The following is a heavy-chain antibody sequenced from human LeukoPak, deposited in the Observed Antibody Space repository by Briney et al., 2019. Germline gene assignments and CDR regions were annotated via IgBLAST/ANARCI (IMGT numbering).Heavy chain of an antibody. J-gene: IGHJ4*02. CDR1: GFTFDDYA. Sequence: GRSLRLSCAASGFTFDDYAMHWVRQAPGKGLEWVSGISWNSGSIGYADSVKGRFTISRDNAKNSLYLQMNSLRAEDTALYYCAKDMRYYSSSFDYWGQGTLVTVSS. D-gene: IGHD6-13*01. CDR3: AKDMRYYSSSFDY. V-gene: IGHV3-9*01. CDR2: ISWNSGSI.